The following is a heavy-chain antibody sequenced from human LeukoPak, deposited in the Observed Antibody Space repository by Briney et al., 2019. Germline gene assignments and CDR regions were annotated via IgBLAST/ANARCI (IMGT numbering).Heavy chain of an antibody. CDR1: GGSISSYY. Sequence: SETLSLTCTVSGGSISSYYWSWIRQPPGKGLEWIGYIYYSGSANYNPSLKSRVTISVDTSKNQFSLKLSSVTAADTAVYYCARTSRDGYNMRFDPWGQGTLVTVSS. D-gene: IGHD5-24*01. V-gene: IGHV4-59*01. J-gene: IGHJ5*02. CDR2: IYYSGSA. CDR3: ARTSRDGYNMRFDP.